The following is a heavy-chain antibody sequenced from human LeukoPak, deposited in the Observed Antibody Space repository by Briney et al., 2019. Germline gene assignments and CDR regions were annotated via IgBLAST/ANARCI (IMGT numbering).Heavy chain of an antibody. D-gene: IGHD2-2*01. CDR3: ARDMGVSQRYWYFDL. V-gene: IGHV4-59*12. CDR2: IYSSGNT. Sequence: SETLSLTCTVSGGSISSFYWSWIRQPPGKGLEWIGYIYSSGNTKYNPSLKSRVTMSVDTSKNQFSLNLSSVAAADTAVYYCARDMGVSQRYWYFDLWGPGTLVTVSS. CDR1: GGSISSFY. J-gene: IGHJ2*01.